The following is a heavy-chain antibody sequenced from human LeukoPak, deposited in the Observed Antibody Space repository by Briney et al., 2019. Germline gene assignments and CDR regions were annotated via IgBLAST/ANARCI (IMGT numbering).Heavy chain of an antibody. V-gene: IGHV3-23*01. CDR2: ICGSGGST. J-gene: IGHJ6*02. D-gene: IGHD2-8*01. CDR3: ARGAASYCTNGVCSYYYYYGMDV. CDR1: GFTFSSYA. Sequence: GGSLRLSRAASGFTFSSYAMSCVRQAPGKGLEWVSAICGSGGSTYYADSVKGRFTTSRDNSKNTLYLQMNSLSGEDTGVYYCARGAASYCTNGVCSYYYYYGMDVWGQGTTVTVSS.